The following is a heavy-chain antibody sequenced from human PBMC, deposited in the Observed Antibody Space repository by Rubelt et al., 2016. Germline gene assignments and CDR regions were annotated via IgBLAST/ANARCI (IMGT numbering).Heavy chain of an antibody. CDR3: AGGHGTAIDY. CDR2: INHSGST. CDR1: GGSFSGYY. J-gene: IGHJ4*02. V-gene: IGHV4-34*01. D-gene: IGHD1-1*01. Sequence: QVQLQQWGAGLLKPSETLSLTCAVYGGSFSGYYWNWIRQPPGKGLEWIGEINHSGSTNYNPSLNNRVTISVDTSKNQFSLQLTAVTAADTAVYYCAGGHGTAIDYWDLGTLVTVSS.